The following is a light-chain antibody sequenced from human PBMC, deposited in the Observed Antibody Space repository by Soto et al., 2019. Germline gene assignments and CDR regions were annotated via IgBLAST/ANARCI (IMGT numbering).Light chain of an antibody. CDR2: AAS. CDR3: QQYENLPT. V-gene: IGKV1-33*01. J-gene: IGKJ5*01. Sequence: DIQMTQSPSSLSASVGDRVTITCRASQGIRNDLGWYQQKPGKAPKRLIYAASNLEARVPSRFRGSGSGTDFTFTISRLQPEDIATYYCQQYENLPTFGQGTRLEIK. CDR1: QGIRND.